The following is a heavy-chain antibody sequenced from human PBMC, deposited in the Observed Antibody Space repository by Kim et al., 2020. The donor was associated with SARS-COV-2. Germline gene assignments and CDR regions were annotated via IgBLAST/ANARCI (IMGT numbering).Heavy chain of an antibody. CDR1: GFTFSNYG. Sequence: GGSLRLSCAASGFTFSNYGVHWVRQAPGKGLEWVSIMSSDGNKEYYADSVKGRFTISRDNSKKMLYLQMNNLRSEDTAVYFCTREDRSRKGTEHFQHWGQGTQVIVSS. J-gene: IGHJ1*01. CDR2: MSSDGNKE. V-gene: IGHV3-30*03. CDR3: TREDRSRKGTEHFQH.